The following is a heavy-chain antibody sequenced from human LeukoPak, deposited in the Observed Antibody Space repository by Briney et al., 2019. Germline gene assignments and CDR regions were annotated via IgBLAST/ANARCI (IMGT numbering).Heavy chain of an antibody. V-gene: IGHV1-24*01. J-gene: IGHJ6*02. CDR1: GYTLTELS. CDR3: ARGYRVTGTIPLYYYYYGMDV. D-gene: IGHD1-1*01. CDR2: FDPEDGET. Sequence: GASVKVSCKVSGYTLTELSMHWVRQAPGKGLEWMGGFDPEDGETIYAQKFQGRVTMTEDTSTDTAYMELSSLRSEDTAVYYCARGYRVTGTIPLYYYYYGMDVWGQGTTVTVSS.